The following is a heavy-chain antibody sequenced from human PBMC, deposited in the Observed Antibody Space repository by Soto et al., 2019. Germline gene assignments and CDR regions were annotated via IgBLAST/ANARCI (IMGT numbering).Heavy chain of an antibody. V-gene: IGHV1-58*02. CDR2: IVVGSGNK. J-gene: IGHJ4*02. D-gene: IGHD3-3*01. Sequence: AXVKVSCKASGFTFSSTAMQWVRQARGQRLEWIGWIVVGSGNKNYAQKFQERVTITRDMSTSTAYMELSSLRSEDTSVYYCAADNDLWSGYYNFDSWGQGTLVTVSS. CDR3: AADNDLWSGYYNFDS. CDR1: GFTFSSTA.